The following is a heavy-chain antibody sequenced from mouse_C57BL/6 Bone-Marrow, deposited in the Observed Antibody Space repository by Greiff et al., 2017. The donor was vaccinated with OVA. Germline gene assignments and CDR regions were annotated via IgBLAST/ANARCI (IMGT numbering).Heavy chain of an antibody. CDR1: GYTFTSYW. CDR3: ARSCPCCDGCDYAMDY. Sequence: QVQLQQPGAELVKPGASVKLSCKASGYTFTSYWMHWVKQRPGQGLEWIGMIHPNSGSTNYNEKFKSKATLTVDKSSSTAYMQLSSLTSEDTAVYYCARSCPCCDGCDYAMDYWGQGTSVTVSS. J-gene: IGHJ4*01. D-gene: IGHD1-1*01. CDR2: IHPNSGST. V-gene: IGHV1-64*01.